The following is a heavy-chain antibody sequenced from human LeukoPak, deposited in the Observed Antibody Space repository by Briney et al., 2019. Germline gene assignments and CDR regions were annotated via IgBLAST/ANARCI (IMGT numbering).Heavy chain of an antibody. CDR1: GFTFSVYS. V-gene: IGHV3-30-3*01. J-gene: IGHJ6*02. Sequence: GGSLRLSCAASGFTFSVYSMHWVRQAPGKGLEWVAVISYDGSSKYYADSVKGRFTISRDNSKNTLYLQMNSLRAEDTAVYYCARAPYDSSGPFYYYYYGMDVWGQGTTVTVSS. D-gene: IGHD3-22*01. CDR3: ARAPYDSSGPFYYYYYGMDV. CDR2: ISYDGSSK.